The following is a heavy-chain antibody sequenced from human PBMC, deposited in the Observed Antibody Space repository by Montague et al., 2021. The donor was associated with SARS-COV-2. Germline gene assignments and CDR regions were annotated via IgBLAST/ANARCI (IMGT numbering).Heavy chain of an antibody. D-gene: IGHD3/OR15-3a*01. J-gene: IGHJ4*02. CDR2: KYYSGST. V-gene: IGHV4-39*01. CDR1: GASISSRGYY. CDR3: ATLPLSITVFGLVHGYYFHK. Sequence: SETLSLTCTVSGASISSRGYYWGWIRQPPGKGLEWIGFKYYSGSTYYNTTLKSRDTISVDTSKNQFSLKLSSVTVADTAVYYCATLPLSITVFGLVHGYYFHKWRQ.